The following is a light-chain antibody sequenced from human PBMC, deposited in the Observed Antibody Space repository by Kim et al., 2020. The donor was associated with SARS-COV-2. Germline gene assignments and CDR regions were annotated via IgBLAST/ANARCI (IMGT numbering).Light chain of an antibody. J-gene: IGKJ4*01. CDR2: AAS. V-gene: IGKV1-9*01. CDR1: QGISSY. Sequence: SLGDRVTITCQASQGISSYLAWYQQKPGKAPKLLIYAASTLQSGVPSRFSGSGSGTDFTLTISSLQPEDFATYYCQQLNSYPTVTFGGGTKVDIK. CDR3: QQLNSYPTVT.